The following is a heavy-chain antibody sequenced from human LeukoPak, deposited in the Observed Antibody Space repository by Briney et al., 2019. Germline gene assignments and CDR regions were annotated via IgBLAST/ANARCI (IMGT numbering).Heavy chain of an antibody. CDR2: IYTSGST. V-gene: IGHV4-61*02. D-gene: IGHD6-13*01. CDR1: GGSISSGGYY. Sequence: SETLSLTCTVSGGSISSGGYYWSWIRQPAGKGLEWIGRIYTSGSTNYNPSLKSRVTISVDTSKNQFSLKLSSVTAADTAVYYCARDSWWTAAGYYYYMDVWGKGTTVTVSS. CDR3: ARDSWWTAAGYYYYMDV. J-gene: IGHJ6*03.